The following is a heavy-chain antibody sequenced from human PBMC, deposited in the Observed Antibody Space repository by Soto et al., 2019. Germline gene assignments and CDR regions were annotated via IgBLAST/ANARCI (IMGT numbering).Heavy chain of an antibody. Sequence: PSETLSLTGTVSCASINSGSYYWGWIRQPPGEGLEWIASIYYIVSTFYNPSLKSRVTIFVDASKKQFSLKLNSVTAADTAVYYCARQRNYFGAATYYNNFDYWGPGTLVTSPQ. J-gene: IGHJ4*02. CDR1: CASINSGSYY. CDR2: IYYIVST. CDR3: ARQRNYFGAATYYNNFDY. D-gene: IGHD3-10*01. V-gene: IGHV4-39*01.